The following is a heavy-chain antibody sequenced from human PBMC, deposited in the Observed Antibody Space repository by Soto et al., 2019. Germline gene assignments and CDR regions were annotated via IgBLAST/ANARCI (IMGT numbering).Heavy chain of an antibody. CDR1: GGSISSSSYY. D-gene: IGHD1-26*01. J-gene: IGHJ6*02. CDR2: IYYSGST. V-gene: IGHV4-39*01. CDR3: ARQKVGATLYYYYGMDV. Sequence: SETLSLTCTVSGGSISSSSYYWGWIRQPPGKGLEWIGSIYYSGSTYYNPSLKSRVTTSVDTSKNQFSLKLSSVTAADTAVYYCARQKVGATLYYYYGMDVWGQGTTVTVSS.